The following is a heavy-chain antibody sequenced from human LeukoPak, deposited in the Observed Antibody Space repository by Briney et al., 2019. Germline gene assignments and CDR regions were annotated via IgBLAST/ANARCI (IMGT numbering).Heavy chain of an antibody. CDR3: ARVGYCSSTSCYRPYYYYYGMDV. Sequence: SETLSLTCTVSGGSISSYYWSWIRQPPGKGLEWIGYIYYSGSTNYNPSLKSRVTISVDTSKNQFSLKLSSVTAADTAVYYCARVGYCSSTSCYRPYYYYYGMDVWGQGTTVTVSS. CDR2: IYYSGST. CDR1: GGSISSYY. V-gene: IGHV4-59*12. D-gene: IGHD2-2*01. J-gene: IGHJ6*02.